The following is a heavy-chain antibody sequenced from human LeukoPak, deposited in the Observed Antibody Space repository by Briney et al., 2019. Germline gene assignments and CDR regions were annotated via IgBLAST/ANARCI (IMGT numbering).Heavy chain of an antibody. D-gene: IGHD6-19*01. Sequence: GGSLRLSCAASGFTFSSYAMSWVRQAPGKGLEWVSAISGSGGSTYYADSVKGRFTISRDNSKNTLYLQMNSLRAEDTAVYYCARDLLLAGSGWYYYYYGMDVWGQGTTVTVSS. CDR2: ISGSGGST. V-gene: IGHV3-23*01. J-gene: IGHJ6*02. CDR3: ARDLLLAGSGWYYYYYGMDV. CDR1: GFTFSSYA.